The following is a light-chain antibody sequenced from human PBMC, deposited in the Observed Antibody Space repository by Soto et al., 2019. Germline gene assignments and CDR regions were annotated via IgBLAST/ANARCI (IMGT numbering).Light chain of an antibody. V-gene: IGLV2-14*01. J-gene: IGLJ2*01. CDR2: DVS. Sequence: QSALTQPASVSGSPGQSITISCTGTSSDVGGYNYVSWYQQRPGKVPKLMIYDVSNRPSGVSNRFSGSKSGNTASLTISGLQAEDEADYYCSSYTSSSTPVVFGGGTKLTVL. CDR1: SSDVGGYNY. CDR3: SSYTSSSTPVV.